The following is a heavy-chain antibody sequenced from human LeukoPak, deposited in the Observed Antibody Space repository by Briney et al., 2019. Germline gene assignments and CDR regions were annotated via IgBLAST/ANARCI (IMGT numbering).Heavy chain of an antibody. CDR2: VSYTGSI. V-gene: IGHV4-59*11. D-gene: IGHD3-3*01. J-gene: IGHJ3*02. CDR3: ARFGRLSGYYDAFDI. Sequence: ASETLSLTCSVSAGSISSHYWSWIRQSPVKGLEWIGYVSYTGSITYNPSLKSRVTISLETSKKQFSLMLTSVTAADTAVYFCARFGRLSGYYDAFDIWGPGTVVTVSS. CDR1: AGSISSHY.